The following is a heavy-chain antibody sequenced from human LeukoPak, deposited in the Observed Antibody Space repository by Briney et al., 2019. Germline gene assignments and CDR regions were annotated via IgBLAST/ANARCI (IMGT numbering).Heavy chain of an antibody. CDR2: IYYSGST. CDR1: SDSISSSY. CDR3: ARGYCSSTICFQYFHH. Sequence: SETLSLTCTVSSDSISSSYWSWIRQPPGKGLEWIGYIYYSGSTNYNPSLKSRVAISVDTPKNQFSPKLNSVTAADTAVYYCARGYCSSTICFQYFHHWGQGTLVTVSS. D-gene: IGHD2-2*01. V-gene: IGHV4-59*01. J-gene: IGHJ1*01.